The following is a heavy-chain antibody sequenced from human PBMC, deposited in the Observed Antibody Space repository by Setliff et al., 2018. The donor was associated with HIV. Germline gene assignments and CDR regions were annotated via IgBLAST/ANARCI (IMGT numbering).Heavy chain of an antibody. CDR2: INHSGKT. Sequence: SETLSLTCAVYGGSFSGYYWTWIRQPPGKGLEWIGDINHSGKTNYNRSLKSRVTISLDTSKNQFSLRLTSVTAADTAVYYCAREGGTGRSSWYGAYWYDPWGQGTLVTVPS. V-gene: IGHV4-34*01. J-gene: IGHJ5*02. D-gene: IGHD6-13*01. CDR1: GGSFSGYY. CDR3: AREGGTGRSSWYGAYWYDP.